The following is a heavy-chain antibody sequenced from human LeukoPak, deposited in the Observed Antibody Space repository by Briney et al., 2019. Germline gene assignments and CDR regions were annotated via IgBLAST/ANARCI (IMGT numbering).Heavy chain of an antibody. D-gene: IGHD6-13*01. V-gene: IGHV3-30*18. Sequence: GSLRLYCAASGITFSSSAMSWVRQAPGKGLEWVAVISYDGSNKYYADSVKGRFTISRDNSKNTLYLQMNSLRAEDTAVYYCAKEARYSSSQPYYYYGMDVWGQGTTVTVSS. CDR2: ISYDGSNK. CDR3: AKEARYSSSQPYYYYGMDV. J-gene: IGHJ6*02. CDR1: GITFSSSA.